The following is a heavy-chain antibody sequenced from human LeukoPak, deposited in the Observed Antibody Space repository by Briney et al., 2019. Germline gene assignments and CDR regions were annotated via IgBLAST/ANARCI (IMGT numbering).Heavy chain of an antibody. CDR1: GYTFTGYY. Sequence: ASVKVSCKASGYTFTGYYMHWVRQAPGQGLEWMGWINPNSGGTNYAQKFQGRVTMTRDTSISTAYMELSRLRSDDTAVYYCARGRYYYGSGSYYPFDYWGQGTLVTVSS. CDR3: ARGRYYYGSGSYYPFDY. D-gene: IGHD3-10*01. CDR2: INPNSGGT. J-gene: IGHJ4*02. V-gene: IGHV1-2*02.